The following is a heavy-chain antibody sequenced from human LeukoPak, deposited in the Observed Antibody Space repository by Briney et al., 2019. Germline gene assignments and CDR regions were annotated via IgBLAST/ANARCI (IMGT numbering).Heavy chain of an antibody. V-gene: IGHV4-34*01. J-gene: IGHJ5*02. CDR1: GGSFSGYY. CDR3: ARACGSGLKRPTAILNWFDP. CDR2: INHSGST. Sequence: TSETLSLTCAVYGGSFSGYYWSWIRQPPGKGLEWIGEINHSGSTNYNPSLKSRVTISVDTSKNQFSLKLSSVTAADTAVYYCARACGSGLKRPTAILNWFDPWGQGTLVTVSS. D-gene: IGHD3-10*01.